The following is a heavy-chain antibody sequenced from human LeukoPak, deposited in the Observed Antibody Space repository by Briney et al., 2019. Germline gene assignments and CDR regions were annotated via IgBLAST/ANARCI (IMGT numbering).Heavy chain of an antibody. CDR3: ARDGPDCSGGSCYSSGYFDY. J-gene: IGHJ4*02. D-gene: IGHD2-15*01. V-gene: IGHV3-30*03. CDR2: ISYDGSNK. Sequence: GGSLRLSCAASGFTFSSYGMHWVRQAPGKGLEWVAVISYDGSNKYYADSVKGRFTISRDNSKNTLYLRMNSLRAEDTAVYYCARDGPDCSGGSCYSSGYFDYWGQGTLVTVSS. CDR1: GFTFSSYG.